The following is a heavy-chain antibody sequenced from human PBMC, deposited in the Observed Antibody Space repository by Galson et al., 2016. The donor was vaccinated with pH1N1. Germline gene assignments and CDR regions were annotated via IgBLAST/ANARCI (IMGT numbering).Heavy chain of an antibody. Sequence: ETLSLTCGVSGYSINSNNYWGWIRQSPGKGLEWIGSIYQSGRSYYNPSLKSRVALSVDSSKNLFSLNPTSVTAADTAVYYCARSFIYYNFLTGYYWSAVDIWGQGTMVTVSS. CDR2: IYQSGRS. V-gene: IGHV4-38-2*01. J-gene: IGHJ3*02. CDR3: ARSFIYYNFLTGYYWSAVDI. CDR1: GYSINSNNY. D-gene: IGHD3/OR15-3a*01.